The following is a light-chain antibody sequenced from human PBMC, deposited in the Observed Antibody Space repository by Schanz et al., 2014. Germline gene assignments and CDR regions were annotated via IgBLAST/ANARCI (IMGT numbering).Light chain of an antibody. CDR1: QTIGSY. CDR2: AAS. J-gene: IGKJ4*01. Sequence: DIQMTQSPSSLSASVGDRVTITCRASQTIGSYLNWYQHKSGKAPKLLIYAASTLRAGVLSRFSGSGAVTDFTLTISSLQPEDFATYYCQQTYRRLTFGGGTNIEI. CDR3: QQTYRRLT. V-gene: IGKV1-39*01.